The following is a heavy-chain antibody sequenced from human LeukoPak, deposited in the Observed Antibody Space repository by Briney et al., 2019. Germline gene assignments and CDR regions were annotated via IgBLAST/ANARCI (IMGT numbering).Heavy chain of an antibody. CDR1: GFTFSSYA. CDR2: IKQDGSEK. V-gene: IGHV3-7*01. CDR3: ARLDYGDYLY. J-gene: IGHJ4*02. D-gene: IGHD4-17*01. Sequence: GGSLRLSCAASGFTFSSYAMSWVRQAPGKGLEWVANIKQDGSEKYYVDSVKGRFTISRDNAKNSLYLQMNSLRAEDTAVYYCARLDYGDYLYWGQGTLVTVSS.